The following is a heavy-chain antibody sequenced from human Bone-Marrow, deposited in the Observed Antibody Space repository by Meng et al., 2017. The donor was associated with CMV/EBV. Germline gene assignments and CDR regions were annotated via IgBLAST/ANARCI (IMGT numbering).Heavy chain of an antibody. CDR2: IYYSGST. CDR1: GCSISSSSYY. D-gene: IGHD6-13*01. Sequence: GSLRLSCTVSGCSISSSSYYWGWIRQPPGKGLEWIGSIYYSGSTYYNPSLKSRVTISVDTSKNQFSLKLSSVTAADTAVYYCASELDIAAAGGGAFDPWGQGTLVTVSS. V-gene: IGHV4-39*07. J-gene: IGHJ5*02. CDR3: ASELDIAAAGGGAFDP.